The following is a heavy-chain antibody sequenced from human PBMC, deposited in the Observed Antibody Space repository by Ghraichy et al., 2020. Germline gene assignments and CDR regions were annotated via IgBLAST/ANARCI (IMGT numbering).Heavy chain of an antibody. V-gene: IGHV1-69*13. CDR3: ARQYYGSGDFDY. D-gene: IGHD3-10*01. CDR2: IIPIFGTA. Sequence: SVKVSCKASGGTFSSYAISWVRQAPGQGLEWMGGIIPIFGTANYAQKFQGRVTITADESTSTAYMELSSLRSEDTAVYYCARQYYGSGDFDYWGQGTLVTVSS. J-gene: IGHJ4*02. CDR1: GGTFSSYA.